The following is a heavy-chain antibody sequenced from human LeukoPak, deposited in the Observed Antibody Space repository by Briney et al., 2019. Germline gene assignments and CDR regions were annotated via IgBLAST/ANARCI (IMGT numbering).Heavy chain of an antibody. D-gene: IGHD2-15*01. Sequence: GGSLRLSCAASGFTFVNYAMTWVRQPAGKGLEWVSTIINTGGDTYYADSVKGRFTTSSTNYKKILYLQMNSTRVEDTAIYYCAEGRVATGYLYYIDFWGQGTPVTVSS. V-gene: IGHV3-23*01. CDR1: GFTFVNYA. CDR3: AEGRVATGYLYYIDF. CDR2: IINTGGDT. J-gene: IGHJ4*01.